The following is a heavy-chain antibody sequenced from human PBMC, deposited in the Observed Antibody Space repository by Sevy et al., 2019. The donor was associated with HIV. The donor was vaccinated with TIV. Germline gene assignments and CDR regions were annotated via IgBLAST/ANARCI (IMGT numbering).Heavy chain of an antibody. Sequence: GGSLRLSCAASGFTFSDYYMSWIRQAPGKGLEWVSYISSSGSTIYYADSVKGRFTISRDNAKNSLYLQMNSLRAEDTAVYYCAGDFVYDFWSGPYYFDYWGQGTLVTVSS. V-gene: IGHV3-11*01. CDR1: GFTFSDYY. J-gene: IGHJ4*02. CDR3: AGDFVYDFWSGPYYFDY. D-gene: IGHD3-3*01. CDR2: ISSSGSTI.